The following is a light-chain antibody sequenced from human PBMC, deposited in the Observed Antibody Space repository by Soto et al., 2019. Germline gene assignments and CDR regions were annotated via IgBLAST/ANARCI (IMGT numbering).Light chain of an antibody. J-gene: IGKJ5*01. CDR1: QSVSSSY. V-gene: IGKV3-20*01. CDR2: GAS. CDR3: QQYGWSPTT. Sequence: IVFTQCPGALSLSPGERATLSWRASQSVSSSYLAWYQQKLGQAPRLLIYGASSRATGIPDRISGSGARTEFTLTISRLEPEDVVVYYCQQYGWSPTTFAQGTRLEIK.